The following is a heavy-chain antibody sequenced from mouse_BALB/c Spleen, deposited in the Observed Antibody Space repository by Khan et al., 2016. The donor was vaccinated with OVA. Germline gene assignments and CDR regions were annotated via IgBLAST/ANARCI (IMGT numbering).Heavy chain of an antibody. D-gene: IGHD2-14*01. CDR1: GFIFTNYG. Sequence: QIQLVQSGPELKKPGETVQISCKASGFIFTNYGMNWVKQAPGKGLKWMGWINTYTGEPTFADDFKCRFAFSLETSASTAFLQINSLKNDDTATYFCARVGYNGTMDCWGQGTSVTVSS. CDR2: INTYTGEP. V-gene: IGHV9-3-1*01. J-gene: IGHJ4*01. CDR3: ARVGYNGTMDC.